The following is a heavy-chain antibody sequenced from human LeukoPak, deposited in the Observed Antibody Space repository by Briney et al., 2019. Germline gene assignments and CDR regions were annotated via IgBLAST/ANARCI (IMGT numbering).Heavy chain of an antibody. CDR1: GDSFTSYY. V-gene: IGHV4-4*07. CDR3: ARGYSSGFSTFYHMDV. CDR2: IYSSGNT. J-gene: IGHJ6*03. D-gene: IGHD6-19*01. Sequence: SETLSLTCTVSGDSFTSYYWSWIRQPAGKGLEWIGRIYSSGNTNYNPSLKSRVTMSVDTSKNQFSLELGSVTAADTAVYYCARGYSSGFSTFYHMDVWGKGTTVTVSS.